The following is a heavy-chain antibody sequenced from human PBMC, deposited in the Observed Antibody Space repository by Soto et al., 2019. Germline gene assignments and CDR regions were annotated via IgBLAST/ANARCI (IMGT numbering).Heavy chain of an antibody. CDR1: GYTFTTYS. J-gene: IGHJ4*02. Sequence: QVHLVQSGAKVGEPGASVKVSCKASGYTFTTYSIHWVRQAPGQRLEWMGWVNGGTGQTKYSQKFQGRVTITRDTPARTAYMELSSLTSEDSAVYYCARTYSLDNWGQGSLVTVSS. CDR3: ARTYSLDN. V-gene: IGHV1-3*01. CDR2: VNGGTGQT.